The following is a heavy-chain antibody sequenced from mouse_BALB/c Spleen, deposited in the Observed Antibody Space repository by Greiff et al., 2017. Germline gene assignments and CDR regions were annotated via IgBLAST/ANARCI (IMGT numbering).Heavy chain of an antibody. CDR2: ISNGGGST. V-gene: IGHV5-12-2*01. J-gene: IGHJ4*01. Sequence: EVKLVESGGGLVQPGGSLKLSCAASGFTFSSYTMSWVRQNPEKRLEWVAYISNGGGSTYYPDTVKGRFTISRDNAKNTLYLQMSSLKSEDTAMYYCARNHAMDYWGQGTSVTVSS. CDR3: ARNHAMDY. CDR1: GFTFSSYT.